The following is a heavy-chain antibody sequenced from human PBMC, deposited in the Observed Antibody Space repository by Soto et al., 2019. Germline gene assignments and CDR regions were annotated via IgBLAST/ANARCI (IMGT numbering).Heavy chain of an antibody. CDR3: ARELGVTMARGVIKRSWFDP. Sequence: QVQLVQSGAEVKKPGSSVKVSCKASGGTFSSYAISWVRQAPGQGLEWMGGIIPIFGTANYAQKFQGRVTITADKSTSTAYMELSSLRSEDTAVYYCARELGVTMARGVIKRSWFDPWGQGTLVTVSS. V-gene: IGHV1-69*06. CDR1: GGTFSSYA. CDR2: IIPIFGTA. J-gene: IGHJ5*02. D-gene: IGHD3-10*01.